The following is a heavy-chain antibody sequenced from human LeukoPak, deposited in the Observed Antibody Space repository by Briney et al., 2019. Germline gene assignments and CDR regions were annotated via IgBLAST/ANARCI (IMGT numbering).Heavy chain of an antibody. Sequence: ASVKVSCKASGGTFSSYAISWVRQAPGQGLEWMGRIIPILGIANYAQKFQGRVTITADKFTSTAYMELSSLRSEDTAVYYCARDLGYCSGGSCYWFDPWGQGTLVTVSS. D-gene: IGHD2-15*01. J-gene: IGHJ5*02. CDR3: ARDLGYCSGGSCYWFDP. CDR1: GGTFSSYA. V-gene: IGHV1-69*04. CDR2: IIPILGIA.